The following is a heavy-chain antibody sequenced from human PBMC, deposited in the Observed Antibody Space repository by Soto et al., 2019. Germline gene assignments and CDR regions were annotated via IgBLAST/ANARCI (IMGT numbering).Heavy chain of an antibody. CDR2: IIPIFGTA. D-gene: IGHD6-6*01. CDR3: ARSASGIAARWTAFDI. J-gene: IGHJ3*02. CDR1: GGTLSGYA. Sequence: SSVKVSCNASGGTLSGYAISWVRQAPGQGLEWMGGIIPIFGTANYAQKFKGRVTITADESTRTAYMELSSLRSEDTAVYYCARSASGIAARWTAFDIWGQGTMVTVSS. V-gene: IGHV1-69*13.